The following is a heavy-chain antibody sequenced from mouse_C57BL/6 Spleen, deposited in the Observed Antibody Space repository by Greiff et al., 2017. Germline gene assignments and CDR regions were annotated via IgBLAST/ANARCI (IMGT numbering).Heavy chain of an antibody. J-gene: IGHJ3*01. V-gene: IGHV1-64*01. CDR2: IHPNSGST. D-gene: IGHD2-1*01. CDR1: GYTFTSYW. CDR3: ARKGNGFAY. Sequence: QVQLQQSGAELVKPGASVKLSCKASGYTFTSYWMHWVKQRPGQGLEWIGMIHPNSGSTNYNEKFKSKDTLTVDKSSSTAYMQLSSLTSEDSAVYYCARKGNGFAYWGQGTLVTVSA.